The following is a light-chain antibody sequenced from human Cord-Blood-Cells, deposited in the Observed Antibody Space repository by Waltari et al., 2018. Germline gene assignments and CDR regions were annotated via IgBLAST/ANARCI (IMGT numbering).Light chain of an antibody. CDR2: DVS. CDR3: CSYAGSYTLV. Sequence: QSALTQPRSVSGSPGQSVTISCAGTSSDVGGYNCVSWYQQHPGKAPKLMIYDVSKRPSGVPYLFSGSKSGNTASLTISGLQAEDEADYDCCSYAGSYTLVFGGGTKLTVL. V-gene: IGLV2-11*01. CDR1: SSDVGGYNC. J-gene: IGLJ3*02.